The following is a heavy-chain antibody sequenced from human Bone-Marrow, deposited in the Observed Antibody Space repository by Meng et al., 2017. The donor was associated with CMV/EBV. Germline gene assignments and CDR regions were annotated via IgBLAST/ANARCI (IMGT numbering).Heavy chain of an antibody. V-gene: IGHV1-2*02. CDR3: LYGSGSYYAPFDY. CDR2: INPNSGGT. CDR1: GYTFTGYY. D-gene: IGHD3-10*01. Sequence: ASVKVSCKASGYTFTGYYMHWVRQAPGQGLEWMGWINPNSGGTNYAQKFQGRVTMTRDTSISTAYMELSRLRSDDTAVYYCLYGSGSYYAPFDYWGQGTRVTCSS. J-gene: IGHJ4*02.